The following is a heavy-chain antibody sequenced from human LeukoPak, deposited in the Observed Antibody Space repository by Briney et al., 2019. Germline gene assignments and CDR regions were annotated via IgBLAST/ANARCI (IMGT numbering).Heavy chain of an antibody. V-gene: IGHV4-39*07. CDR3: TRHIPVSMVDP. CDR1: GGSISSYY. Sequence: SETLSLTCTVSGGSISSYYWGWIRQPPGKGLEWIGSIYHSGSTYYNPSLKSRVTISVDTSKNQFSLKLSSVTAADTAVYYCTRHIPVSMVDPWGQGTLVTVS. CDR2: IYHSGST. D-gene: IGHD2-21*01. J-gene: IGHJ5*02.